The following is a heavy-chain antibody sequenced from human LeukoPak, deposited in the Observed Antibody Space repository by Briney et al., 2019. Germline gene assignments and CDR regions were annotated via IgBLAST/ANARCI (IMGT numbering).Heavy chain of an antibody. V-gene: IGHV1-8*01. CDR2: LNPDNGNT. CDR1: GYTFTSYG. CDR3: ARGLTDIVVAPSI. Sequence: ASVKVSCKASGYTFTSYGINWMRQATGQGLEWMGWLNPDNGNTGCAQKFQGRITMTRDTSTSTAYMELSSLRSEDTAVYYCARGLTDIVVAPSIWGQGTMVTVSS. J-gene: IGHJ3*02. D-gene: IGHD2-2*01.